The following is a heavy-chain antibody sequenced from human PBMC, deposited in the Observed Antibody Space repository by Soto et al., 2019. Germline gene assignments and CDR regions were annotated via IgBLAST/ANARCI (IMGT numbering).Heavy chain of an antibody. CDR2: IYSTGNT. D-gene: IGHD6-13*01. CDR3: RRSSRYSTDV. V-gene: IGHV4-39*01. J-gene: IGHJ6*02. CDR1: GDSIRSSSY. Sequence: TSETLSLTCTVSGDSIRSSSYWGWIRQPPGKGLEWIGSIYSTGNTYYNPYLNSQDTKSVDTSKNQFSLNLISVTAADTAVYYCRRSSRYSTDVWGQGTTVT.